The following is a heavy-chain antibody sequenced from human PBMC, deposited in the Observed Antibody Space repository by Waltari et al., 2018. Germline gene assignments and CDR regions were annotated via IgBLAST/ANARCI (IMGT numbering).Heavy chain of an antibody. CDR3: TRDPSIATPDANY. D-gene: IGHD6-13*01. Sequence: QVLLERSGPELQQPGASVKISCKASGYTFTDFAMNWVRKAPGQGLEWMGWINNKTGNPTYAPGFRGRFVCSVDRFFRTAFLVITSLEPEDTAVYYCTRDPSIATPDANYWGRGTLVTVSS. CDR2: INNKTGNP. V-gene: IGHV7-4-1*02. J-gene: IGHJ4*02. CDR1: GYTFTDFA.